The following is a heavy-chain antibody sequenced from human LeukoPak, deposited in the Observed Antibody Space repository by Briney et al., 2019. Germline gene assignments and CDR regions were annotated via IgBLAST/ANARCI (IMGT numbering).Heavy chain of an antibody. CDR2: ISSSSSYI. D-gene: IGHD2-2*01. CDR3: ARDRRPIVVPAAMDV. CDR1: GFTFSSYW. Sequence: PGGSLRLSCTASGFTFSSYWMSWVRQAPGKGLEWVSSISSSSSYIYYADSVKGRFTISRDNAKNSLYLQMNSLRAEDTAVYYCARDRRPIVVPAAMDVWGQGTTVTVSS. V-gene: IGHV3-21*01. J-gene: IGHJ6*02.